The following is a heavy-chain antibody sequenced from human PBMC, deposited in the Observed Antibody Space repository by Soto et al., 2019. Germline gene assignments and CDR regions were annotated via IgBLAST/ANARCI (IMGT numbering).Heavy chain of an antibody. Sequence: QLQLQESGPGLVKPSETLSLTCTVSGGSISSSSYYWGWIRQPPGKGLEWIGSIYYSGSTYYNPSLKSRATISVDTSKNQFSLKLSSVTAADTAVYYCARRVVVVTAWWFDPWGQGTLVTVSS. V-gene: IGHV4-39*01. CDR2: IYYSGST. J-gene: IGHJ5*02. CDR1: GGSISSSSYY. D-gene: IGHD2-21*02. CDR3: ARRVVVVTAWWFDP.